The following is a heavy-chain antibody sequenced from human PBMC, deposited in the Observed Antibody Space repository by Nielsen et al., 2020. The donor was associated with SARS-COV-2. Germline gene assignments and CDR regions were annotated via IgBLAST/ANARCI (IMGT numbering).Heavy chain of an antibody. CDR2: IYYSGST. CDR3: VRDRGSGWSRGRNYNYFGMDV. J-gene: IGHJ6*02. V-gene: IGHV4-31*02. D-gene: IGHD6-19*01. Sequence: TWIRQHPGKGLEWIGYIYYSGSTYYNPSLKSRVTISVDTSKNQFSLKLSSVTAADTAVYYCVRDRGSGWSRGRNYNYFGMDVWGQGTTVTVSS.